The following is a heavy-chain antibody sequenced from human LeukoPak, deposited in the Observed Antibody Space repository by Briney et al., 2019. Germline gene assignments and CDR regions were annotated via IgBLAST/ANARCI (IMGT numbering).Heavy chain of an antibody. V-gene: IGHV1-69*02. CDR2: IIPILGIA. CDR1: GDTFSSYT. D-gene: IGHD2-2*01. J-gene: IGHJ3*02. Sequence: SVKVSCKASGDTFSSYTISWVRQAPGQGLEWMGRIIPILGIANYAQKFQGRVTITADKSTSTAYMELSSLRSEDTAVYYCARGMGVVVPAAFIWGQGTMVTVSS. CDR3: ARGMGVVVPAAFI.